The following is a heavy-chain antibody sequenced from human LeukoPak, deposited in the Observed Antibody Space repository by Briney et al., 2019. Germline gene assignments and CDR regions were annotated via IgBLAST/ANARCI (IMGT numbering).Heavy chain of an antibody. CDR2: IRYDGSNK. Sequence: GGSLRLSCAASGFTFSSYGMHWVRQAPCKGLEWVAFIRYDGSNKYYADSVKGRFTISRDNSKNTLYLQMNSLRAEDTAVYYCAKALAVAGTGGFFYFDYWGQGTLVTVSS. CDR1: GFTFSSYG. J-gene: IGHJ4*02. CDR3: AKALAVAGTGGFFYFDY. V-gene: IGHV3-30*02. D-gene: IGHD6-19*01.